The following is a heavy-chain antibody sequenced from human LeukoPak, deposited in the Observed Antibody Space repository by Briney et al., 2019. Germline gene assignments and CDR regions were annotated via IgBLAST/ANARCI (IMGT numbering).Heavy chain of an antibody. V-gene: IGHV1-24*01. Sequence: ASVKVSCKVSGYTLTELSMHWVRQAPGKGLEWMGGFDPEDGETIYAQKFQGRVTMTEDTSTDTAYMELSSLRSEDTAVYYCATDTPRGCSSTSCYTRYYYMDVWGKGTTVTVSS. CDR3: ATDTPRGCSSTSCYTRYYYMDV. CDR2: FDPEDGET. CDR1: GYTLTELS. J-gene: IGHJ6*03. D-gene: IGHD2-2*02.